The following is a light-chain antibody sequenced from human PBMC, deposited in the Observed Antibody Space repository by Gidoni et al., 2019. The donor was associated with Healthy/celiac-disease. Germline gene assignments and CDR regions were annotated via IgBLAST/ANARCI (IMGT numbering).Light chain of an antibody. CDR2: AAS. Sequence: DNQMTKSPSSLSASVGDRVTITCRASQSISSYLNWYQQKPGKAPKLLIYAASSLQSGVPSRFSGSGSGTDFTLTISSLQPEDIATYYCQQSYSFRGTFGPGTKVDIK. V-gene: IGKV1-39*01. CDR1: QSISSY. J-gene: IGKJ3*01. CDR3: QQSYSFRGT.